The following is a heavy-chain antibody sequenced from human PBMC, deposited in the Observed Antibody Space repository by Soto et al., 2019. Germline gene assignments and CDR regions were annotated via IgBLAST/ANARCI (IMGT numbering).Heavy chain of an antibody. J-gene: IGHJ6*03. CDR2: IYYSGST. Sequence: SETLSLTCTVSGGSISSGGYYWSWIRQHPGKGLEWIGYIYYSGSTYYNPSLKSRVTISVDTSKNQFSLKLSSVTAADTAVYYCARGHYGSGSNRGAVFRYYYYYYMDVWGKGTTVT. CDR3: ARGHYGSGSNRGAVFRYYYYYYMDV. V-gene: IGHV4-31*03. D-gene: IGHD3-10*01. CDR1: GGSISSGGYY.